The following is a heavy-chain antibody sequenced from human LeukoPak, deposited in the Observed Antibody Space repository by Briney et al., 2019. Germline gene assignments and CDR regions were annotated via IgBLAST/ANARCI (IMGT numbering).Heavy chain of an antibody. D-gene: IGHD3-22*01. Sequence: GGSLRLSCAVSGFTFGSYWLTWVRQAPGKGLKWVANIKEDGSEKYYANSVKGRFTISRDNSKNTLYLQMNSPRAEDTAVYYCAKDPRSYDSSGYYYPDPWGQGTLVTVSS. CDR2: IKEDGSEK. CDR3: AKDPRSYDSSGYYYPDP. J-gene: IGHJ5*02. V-gene: IGHV3-7*01. CDR1: GFTFGSYW.